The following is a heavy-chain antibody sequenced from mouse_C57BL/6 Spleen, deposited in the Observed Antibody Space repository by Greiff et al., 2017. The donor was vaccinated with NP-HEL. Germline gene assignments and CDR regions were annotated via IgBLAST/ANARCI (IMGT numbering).Heavy chain of an antibody. CDR3: ARGGAVVALYYYAMDY. CDR1: GYTFTSYW. V-gene: IGHV1-55*01. J-gene: IGHJ4*01. Sequence: QVQLQQPGAELVKPGASVKMSCKASGYTFTSYWITWVKQRPGQGLEWIGDIYPGSGSTNYNEKFKSKATLTVDTSSSTAYMQLSSLTSEDSAVYYCARGGAVVALYYYAMDYWGQGTSVTVSS. CDR2: IYPGSGST. D-gene: IGHD1-1*01.